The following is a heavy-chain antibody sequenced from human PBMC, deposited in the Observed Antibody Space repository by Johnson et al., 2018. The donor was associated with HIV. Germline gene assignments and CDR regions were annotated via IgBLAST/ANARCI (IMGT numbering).Heavy chain of an antibody. Sequence: QVQLVESGGGLVKPGGSLRLSCAASGFTFSDYYMNWMRQAPGKGLEWLSYISSSGTAKYYADSVKGRFTISRDNAKNSLYLQMNSLRAEDTAVYYCAREKWELRGDAFDIWGLGTMVTVSS. CDR2: ISSSGTAK. J-gene: IGHJ3*02. CDR3: AREKWELRGDAFDI. V-gene: IGHV3-11*01. CDR1: GFTFSDYY. D-gene: IGHD1-26*01.